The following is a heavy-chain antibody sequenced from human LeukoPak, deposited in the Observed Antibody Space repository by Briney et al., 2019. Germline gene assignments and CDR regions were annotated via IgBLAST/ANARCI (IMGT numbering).Heavy chain of an antibody. CDR1: GFTFSDYY. D-gene: IGHD5-18*01. J-gene: IGHJ4*02. V-gene: IGHV3-11*01. CDR2: ISSSGSTI. CDR3: ATHPNSYGFPYYFDY. Sequence: GGSLRLSCAASGFTFSDYYMSWIRQAPGKGLEWVSYISSSGSTIYYADSVKGRFTISRDNAKNSLYLQMNSLRAEDTAVYYCATHPNSYGFPYYFDYWGQGTLVTVSS.